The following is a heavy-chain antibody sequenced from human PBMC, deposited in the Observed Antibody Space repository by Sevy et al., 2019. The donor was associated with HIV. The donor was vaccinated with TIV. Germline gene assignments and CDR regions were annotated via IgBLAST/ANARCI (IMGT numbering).Heavy chain of an antibody. CDR1: GFTFSSYA. D-gene: IGHD3-10*01. Sequence: GGSLRLSCAASGFTFSSYAMHWVRQAPGKGLEWVAVISYDGSNKYYADSVKGRFTISRDNSKNTLYLQMNSLRAEDTAVYYCAKDDYGSGSYYMGSGAFDIWGQGTMVTVSS. CDR2: ISYDGSNK. V-gene: IGHV3-30*04. J-gene: IGHJ3*02. CDR3: AKDDYGSGSYYMGSGAFDI.